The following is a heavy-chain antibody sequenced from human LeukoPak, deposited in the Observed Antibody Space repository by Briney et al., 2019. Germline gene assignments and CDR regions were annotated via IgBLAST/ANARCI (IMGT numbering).Heavy chain of an antibody. J-gene: IGHJ6*03. CDR2: IGYDGSNK. CDR3: AKDSYYYYIDV. V-gene: IGHV3-30*02. Sequence: GGSLRLSCAASGFTFRSYGMHWVRQAPGKGLEWVTFIGYDGSNKYYTDSVKGRFTISRDNSKNTLYLQMNSLRTEDTAVYYCAKDSYYYYIDVWGKGTTVTVSS. CDR1: GFTFRSYG.